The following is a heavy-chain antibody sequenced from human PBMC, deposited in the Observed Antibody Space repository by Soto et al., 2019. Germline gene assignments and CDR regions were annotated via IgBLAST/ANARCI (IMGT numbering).Heavy chain of an antibody. CDR1: GFTLSSYG. V-gene: IGHV3-30*18. Sequence: QVQLVESGGGVVQPGRSLRLSCVASGFTLSSYGMHWVRQAPGKGLEWVAVISYDGSNKFYADSVKGRFTVSRDNSKNTLYLQMNSLRPEDTAVYSCVQPTEFLLPASGMDVWGQGTTVTVSS. CDR3: VQPTEFLLPASGMDV. CDR2: ISYDGSNK. J-gene: IGHJ6*02. D-gene: IGHD3-22*01.